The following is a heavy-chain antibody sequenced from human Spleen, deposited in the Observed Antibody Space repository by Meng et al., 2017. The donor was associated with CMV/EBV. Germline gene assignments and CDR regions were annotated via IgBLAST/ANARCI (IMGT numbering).Heavy chain of an antibody. CDR2: IYYSGST. V-gene: IGHV4-59*01. D-gene: IGHD1-26*01. Sequence: GSLRLSCTVSGGSISSYYWSWIRQPPGKGLEWIGYIYYSGSTNYNPSLKSRVTISVDTSKNQFSPKLSSVTAADTAVYYCARGQGGSYFHYYYYYGMDVWGQGTTVTVSS. CDR3: ARGQGGSYFHYYYYYGMDV. J-gene: IGHJ6*02. CDR1: GGSISSYY.